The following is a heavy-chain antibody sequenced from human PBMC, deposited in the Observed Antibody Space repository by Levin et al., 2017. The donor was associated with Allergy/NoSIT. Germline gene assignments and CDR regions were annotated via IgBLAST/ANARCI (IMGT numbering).Heavy chain of an antibody. J-gene: IGHJ4*02. CDR2: IFFGGST. CDR1: GGAIRGSPHY. V-gene: IGHV4-39*01. CDR3: ARHRFPGDFDY. Sequence: SQTLSLTCTVSGGAIRGSPHYWGWIRQSPGKGLEWIGSIFFGGSTFYFPSLESRLRISVDTSKNQFSLKLTSVTASDTAIYYCARHRFPGDFDYWGPGTLVTVSS. D-gene: IGHD3-10*01.